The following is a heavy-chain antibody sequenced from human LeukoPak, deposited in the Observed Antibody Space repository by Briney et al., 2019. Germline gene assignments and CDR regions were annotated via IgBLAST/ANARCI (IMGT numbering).Heavy chain of an antibody. CDR3: AKSLVRWAFDY. V-gene: IGHV3-23*01. J-gene: IGHJ4*02. Sequence: GSLRLSCVASGFTFSNYVMSRVRQAPGKGLEWVSSLTTDGGSTEYADSVKGRFTISRDNSKNTLYLQMDSLRAEDTALYYCAKSLVRWAFDYWGQGTLVTVPS. CDR2: LTTDGGST. D-gene: IGHD1-26*01. CDR1: GFTFSNYV.